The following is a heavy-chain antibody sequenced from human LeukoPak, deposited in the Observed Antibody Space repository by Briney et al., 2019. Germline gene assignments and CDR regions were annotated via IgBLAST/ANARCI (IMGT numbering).Heavy chain of an antibody. CDR3: ARVMGFYFDY. J-gene: IGHJ4*02. CDR1: GGSISSGDYY. D-gene: IGHD1-26*01. V-gene: IGHV4-30-4*08. CDR2: IYYSGST. Sequence: SETLSLTCTVSGGSISSGDYYWSWIRQPPGKGLGWIVYIYYSGSTYYNPSLKSRVTISVDTSKNQFSLKLSSVTAADTAVYYCARVMGFYFDYWGQGTLVTVSS.